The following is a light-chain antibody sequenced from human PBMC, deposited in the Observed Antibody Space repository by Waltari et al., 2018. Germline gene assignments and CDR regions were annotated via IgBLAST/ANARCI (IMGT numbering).Light chain of an antibody. CDR3: QQSYSTPPVT. CDR1: QSISSY. J-gene: IGKJ4*01. Sequence: DIQMTQSPSSLSASVGDRVTITCRASQSISSYLNWSQQKPGKAPKLLISAASSLQSGVPSRFCGSGSGTEFTLTISSLQPEDFATYYCQQSYSTPPVTFGGGTKVEIK. V-gene: IGKV1-39*01. CDR2: AAS.